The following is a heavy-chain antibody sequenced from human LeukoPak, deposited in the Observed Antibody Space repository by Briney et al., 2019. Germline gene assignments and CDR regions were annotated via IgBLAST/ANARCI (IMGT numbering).Heavy chain of an antibody. CDR3: ARGYYDFWSGPPLRARLNAFDI. CDR2: IYTSGST. J-gene: IGHJ3*02. CDR1: GGSISSYY. D-gene: IGHD3-3*01. Sequence: SETLSLTCTVSGGSISSYYWSWIRRPAGKGLEWIGRIYTSGSTNYNPSLKSRVTMSVDTSKNQFSLKLSSVTAADTAVYYCARGYYDFWSGPPLRARLNAFDIWGQGTMVTVSS. V-gene: IGHV4-4*07.